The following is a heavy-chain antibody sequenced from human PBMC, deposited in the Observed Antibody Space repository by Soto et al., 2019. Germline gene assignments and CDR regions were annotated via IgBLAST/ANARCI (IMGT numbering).Heavy chain of an antibody. CDR2: ISANGNTA. J-gene: IGHJ4*02. CDR1: TFTFSFYT. V-gene: IGHV3-64*01. CDR3: ARADVRDGGYYYDY. Sequence: EMQLVESGGGLVQPGGSLRLSFTASTFTFSFYTIHWVRQTPGKGLEYVSAISANGNTAYYANSVNGRFTISRDNSKNTIYLQMGSLRDDDMAVYYCARADVRDGGYYYDYWGQGTLVTVSP. D-gene: IGHD3-10*02.